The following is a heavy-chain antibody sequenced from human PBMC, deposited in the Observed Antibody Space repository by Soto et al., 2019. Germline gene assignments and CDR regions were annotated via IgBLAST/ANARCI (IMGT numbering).Heavy chain of an antibody. CDR1: GFTFSSYA. J-gene: IGHJ4*02. Sequence: PGGSMRLSCAASGFTFSSYALPWVRQAPGKGLEWVAVISYDGSNKYYADCVKGRFTISRDNSKNTLYLQMNSLRAEDTAVYYCAKVRPGVTAILNCFDYWGQGTLVTVSS. CDR3: AKVRPGVTAILNCFDY. V-gene: IGHV3-30*04. CDR2: ISYDGSNK. D-gene: IGHD2-21*02.